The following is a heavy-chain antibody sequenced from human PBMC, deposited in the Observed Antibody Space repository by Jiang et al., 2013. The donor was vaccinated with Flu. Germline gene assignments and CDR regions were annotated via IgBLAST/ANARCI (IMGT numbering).Heavy chain of an antibody. J-gene: IGHJ6*02. CDR2: INAGNGNT. CDR1: GYTFTSYY. D-gene: IGHD3-10*01. V-gene: IGHV1-3*01. Sequence: GAEVKKPGASVKVSCKASGYTFTSYYIHWVRQAPGQSLEWMGWINAGNGNTKYLQKFQGRVTITRDTSASTAYMDLSSLRSEDTAVYYCARRRSDGGYYGMDVWGQGTTVTVSS. CDR3: ARRRSDGGYYGMDV.